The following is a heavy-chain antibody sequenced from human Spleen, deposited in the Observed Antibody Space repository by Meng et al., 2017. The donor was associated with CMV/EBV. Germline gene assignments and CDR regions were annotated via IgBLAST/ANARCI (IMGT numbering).Heavy chain of an antibody. CDR3: ARDPPTTHAFDI. Sequence: GESLKISCAASGFDFSRHGMHWVRQAPGKGLEWVAFIEDDGSKTDYGDSVRGRFTISRDSSQNTVSLQMNSLRPEDTGVYYCARDPPTTHAFDIWGQGTMVTVSS. V-gene: IGHV3-30*02. J-gene: IGHJ3*02. CDR2: IEDDGSKT. CDR1: GFDFSRHG. D-gene: IGHD5-12*01.